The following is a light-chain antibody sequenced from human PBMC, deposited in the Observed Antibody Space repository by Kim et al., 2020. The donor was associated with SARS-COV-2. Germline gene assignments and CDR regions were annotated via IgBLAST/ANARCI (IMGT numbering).Light chain of an antibody. Sequence: GEMPTPSCSASQSISAYFAGYKQKPGKAPRLSIVNPSQRATGIHARFSGGWSGTDFTFTITSLEHEDVEVNNCQQRNNWPFTFRDGTKEDIK. V-gene: IGKV3-11*01. CDR3: QQRNNWPFT. CDR1: QSISAY. J-gene: IGKJ4*01. CDR2: NPS.